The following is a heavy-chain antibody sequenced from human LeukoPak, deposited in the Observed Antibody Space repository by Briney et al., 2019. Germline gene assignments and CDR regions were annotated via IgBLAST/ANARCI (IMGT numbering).Heavy chain of an antibody. V-gene: IGHV6-1*01. CDR2: TYYRSKWYN. J-gene: IGHJ6*02. D-gene: IGHD5-18*01. CDR1: GDSVSSNSAA. Sequence: SQTLSLTCAISGDSVSSNSAAWNWIRQSPSRGLEWLGRTYYRSKWYNDYAVSVKSRITINPDTSKNQFSLQLNSVTPEDTAVYYCARDLRQRGMVTSYYYYGMDAWGQGTTVTVSS. CDR3: ARDLRQRGMVTSYYYYGMDA.